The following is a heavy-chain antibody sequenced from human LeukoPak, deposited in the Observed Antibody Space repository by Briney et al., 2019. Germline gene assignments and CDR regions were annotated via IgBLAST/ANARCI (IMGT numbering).Heavy chain of an antibody. Sequence: GGSLRLSCAASGFTFSSYAMSWVRQAPGKGLEWVAAISGSGGGTYYADSVKGRFTISRDNSKNTLYLQMNSLRAEDAAVYYCAIVSGSYFTDHDYWGQGTLVTVSS. CDR3: AIVSGSYFTDHDY. CDR1: GFTFSSYA. D-gene: IGHD1-26*01. CDR2: ISGSGGGT. J-gene: IGHJ4*02. V-gene: IGHV3-23*01.